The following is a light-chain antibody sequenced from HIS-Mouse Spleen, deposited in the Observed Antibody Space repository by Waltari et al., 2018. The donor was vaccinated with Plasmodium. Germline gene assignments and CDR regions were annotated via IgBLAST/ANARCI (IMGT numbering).Light chain of an antibody. CDR3: QSADSSGTYVV. J-gene: IGLJ2*01. Sequence: SYELTQPPSVSVSPGQTARITCSGDALPKQYAYWYQQKPGQAPVLVIYKDSERPSGIAERCSGSSSGTTVTLTISGVQAEDEADYYWQSADSSGTYVVFGGGTKLTVL. CDR1: ALPKQY. V-gene: IGLV3-25*03. CDR2: KDS.